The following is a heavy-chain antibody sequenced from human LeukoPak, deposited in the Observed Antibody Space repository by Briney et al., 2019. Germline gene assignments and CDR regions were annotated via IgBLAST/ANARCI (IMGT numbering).Heavy chain of an antibody. Sequence: ASVKVSCKASGYTFTSYDINWVRQATGQGLEWMGWISGYNGNTNYAQKLQGRVTMTTDTSTSTAYVELRSLRSDDTAVFYCARDQSFGAGSYQDYWGQGTLVTVSS. J-gene: IGHJ4*02. CDR3: ARDQSFGAGSYQDY. CDR1: GYTFTSYD. D-gene: IGHD3-10*01. CDR2: ISGYNGNT. V-gene: IGHV1-18*01.